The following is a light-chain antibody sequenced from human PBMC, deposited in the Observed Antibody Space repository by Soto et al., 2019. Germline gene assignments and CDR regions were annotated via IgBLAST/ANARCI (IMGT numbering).Light chain of an antibody. V-gene: IGKV3-20*01. CDR2: DAS. CDR1: QSISSTY. CDR3: QHYDSARWT. Sequence: EIVLTQSPGTLYLSPGERATLSCSASQSISSTYLTWYHQRPGQAPRLLIYDASRRATGIPDRFSGSGSGTDFSLTISRLEPEDFAVYYCQHYDSARWTFGLGTKVDI. J-gene: IGKJ1*01.